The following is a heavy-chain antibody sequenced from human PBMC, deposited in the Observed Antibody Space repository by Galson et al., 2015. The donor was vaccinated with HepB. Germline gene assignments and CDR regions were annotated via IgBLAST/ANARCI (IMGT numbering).Heavy chain of an antibody. CDR3: AKDLPGVAVAGSPDH. D-gene: IGHD6-19*01. CDR1: GLTFSNLW. Sequence: SLRLSCAASGLTFSNLWMSWVRQAPGKGLEWVANINPDGSVTSYVDSVKGRFTISRDNAKDSLFLQMNSLRAEDTAVYYCAKDLPGVAVAGSPDHWGQGTLVTVSS. J-gene: IGHJ4*02. CDR2: INPDGSVT. V-gene: IGHV3-7*03.